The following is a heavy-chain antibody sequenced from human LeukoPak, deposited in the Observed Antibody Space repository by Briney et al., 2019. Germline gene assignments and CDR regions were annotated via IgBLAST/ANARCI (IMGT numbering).Heavy chain of an antibody. CDR2: LSGSSGNT. V-gene: IGHV3-23*01. D-gene: IGHD5-12*01. J-gene: IGHJ4*02. Sequence: GGSLRLSCVVSGFTFNNYGMSWVRQAPGKGLEWVSGLSGSSGNTYYADSVKGRFTISRDNSKNTQYLQMNSLRDEDTAVYYCAKWSGYGDSWGQGTLVTVSS. CDR1: GFTFNNYG. CDR3: AKWSGYGDS.